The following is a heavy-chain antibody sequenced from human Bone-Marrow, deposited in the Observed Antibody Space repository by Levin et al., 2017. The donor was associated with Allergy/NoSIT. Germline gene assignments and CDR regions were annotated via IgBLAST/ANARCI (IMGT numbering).Heavy chain of an antibody. D-gene: IGHD6-19*01. V-gene: IGHV3-23*01. CDR1: GFTFNSYA. Sequence: GKSLKISCTASGFTFNSYAMNWVRQAPGEGLEWVSAISASGGSTYYADSVKGRFTISRDNSKNTLYLQMNGLRAEDTAVYYCSKVIRGSGWYSDSWGQGTLVTVSS. J-gene: IGHJ4*02. CDR2: ISASGGST. CDR3: SKVIRGSGWYSDS.